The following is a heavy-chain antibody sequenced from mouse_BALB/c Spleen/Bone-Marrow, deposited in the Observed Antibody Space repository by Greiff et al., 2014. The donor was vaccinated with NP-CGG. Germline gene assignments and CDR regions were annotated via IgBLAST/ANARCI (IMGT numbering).Heavy chain of an antibody. CDR2: INPSNGRT. V-gene: IGHV1S81*02. CDR1: GYTFTSYW. J-gene: IGHJ2*01. Sequence: VQLQESGAELVKPGASVKLSCKASGYTFTSYWMHWVKQRPGQGLEWIGEINPSNGRTNYNEKFKSKATLTVDKSSSTAYMQLSSLTSEDSAVYYCAGPFDYWGQGTTLPVSS. CDR3: AGPFDY.